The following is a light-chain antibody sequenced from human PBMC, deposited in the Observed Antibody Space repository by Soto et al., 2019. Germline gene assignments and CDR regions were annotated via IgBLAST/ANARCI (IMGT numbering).Light chain of an antibody. J-gene: IGLJ2*01. CDR1: SSDVGGYNY. CDR3: SSYTSSSTRV. Sequence: QSALTQPASVSGSAGQSITISCTGSSSDVGGYNYVSWYQHHPGKAPKLMIYDVSNRPSGVSNRFSGSKSGNTASLTISGLQAEDESDYYCSSYTSSSTRVFGGGTKLTV. V-gene: IGLV2-14*03. CDR2: DVS.